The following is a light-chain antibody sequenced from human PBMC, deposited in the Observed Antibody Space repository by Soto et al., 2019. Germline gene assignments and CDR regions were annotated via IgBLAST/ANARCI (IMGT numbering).Light chain of an antibody. V-gene: IGLV2-14*01. CDR2: DVS. CDR3: SSYTGSTTLHYV. J-gene: IGLJ1*01. Sequence: QSALTQPASVSGSPGQSITISCTGTSSDVGGYNYVSWYQQHPGKAPKLLIYDVSNRPSGASNRFSGSKSGNTASLTISGLRAEDEADYYCSSYTGSTTLHYVFGTGTKVTVL. CDR1: SSDVGGYNY.